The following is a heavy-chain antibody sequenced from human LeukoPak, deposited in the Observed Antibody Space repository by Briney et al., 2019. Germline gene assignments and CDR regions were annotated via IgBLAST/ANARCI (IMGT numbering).Heavy chain of an antibody. CDR1: AFTFSNHA. CDR3: AKDATESRGY. CDR2: ISGSGGST. J-gene: IGHJ4*02. D-gene: IGHD2-15*01. V-gene: IGHV3-23*01. Sequence: GGSLRLSCAASAFTFSNHAMSWVRQAPGKGLEWVSAISGSGGSTYYADSVKGRFTISRDNSKNTLYLQMNSLRAEDTAVYYCAKDATESRGYWGQGTLVTVSS.